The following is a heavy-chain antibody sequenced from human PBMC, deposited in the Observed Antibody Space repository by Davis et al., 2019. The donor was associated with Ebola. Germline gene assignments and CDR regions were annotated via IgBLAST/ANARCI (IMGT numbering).Heavy chain of an antibody. V-gene: IGHV3-30*02. CDR2: IRYDGSNK. CDR3: ARRSSSNYYYYMDV. CDR1: GFTFSSYG. Sequence: LSLTCAASGFTFSSYGMHWVRQAPGKGLEWVAFIRYDGSNKYYGDSVKGRFTISRDNSKNTLYLQMNSLRAEDTAVYYCARRSSSNYYYYMDVWGKGTTVTVSS. J-gene: IGHJ6*03. D-gene: IGHD6-6*01.